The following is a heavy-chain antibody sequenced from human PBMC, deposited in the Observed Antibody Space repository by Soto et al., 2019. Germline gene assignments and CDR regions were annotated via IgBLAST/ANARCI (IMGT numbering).Heavy chain of an antibody. D-gene: IGHD2-21*01. Sequence: PSETLSLTCTVSGGSISSGGYYWSWIRQHPGKGLEWIGYIYYSGSTYYNPSLKSRVTISVDTSKNQFSLKLSSVTAADTAVYYCARTKLLPGGHFDAFDIWGQGTMVTVSS. CDR1: GGSISSGGYY. CDR3: ARTKLLPGGHFDAFDI. CDR2: IYYSGST. J-gene: IGHJ3*02. V-gene: IGHV4-31*03.